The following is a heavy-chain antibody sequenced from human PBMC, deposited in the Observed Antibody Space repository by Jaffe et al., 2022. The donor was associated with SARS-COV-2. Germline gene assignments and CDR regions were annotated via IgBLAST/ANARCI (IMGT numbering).Heavy chain of an antibody. D-gene: IGHD3-10*01. CDR3: ATSRGYGSGTSYYFYYMDV. V-gene: IGHV4-39*01. J-gene: IGHJ6*03. Sequence: QLQLQESGPGLVKPSETLSLTCSVSGGSIRSNNYYWGWVRQPPGKGLEWLGSIYYSGSTYYNPSLKSRVTMSVDTSKNQFSLKLSSVTAADTAVYYCATSRGYGSGTSYYFYYMDVWGKGTTVTVSS. CDR2: IYYSGST. CDR1: GGSIRSNNYY.